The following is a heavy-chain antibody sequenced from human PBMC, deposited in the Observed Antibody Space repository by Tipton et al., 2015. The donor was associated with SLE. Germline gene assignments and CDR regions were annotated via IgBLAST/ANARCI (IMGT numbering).Heavy chain of an antibody. J-gene: IGHJ3*01. V-gene: IGHV3-30*04. Sequence: SLRLSCAASGFTFSSYAMHWVRQAPGKGLEWVALISSDGSNKYYADSVKGRFTISRDNSKNTLYLQMNSLRVEDTAVYYCARLSRDAFDVWGQGTMVTVSS. CDR2: ISSDGSNK. CDR3: ARLSRDAFDV. CDR1: GFTFSSYA. D-gene: IGHD3-16*02.